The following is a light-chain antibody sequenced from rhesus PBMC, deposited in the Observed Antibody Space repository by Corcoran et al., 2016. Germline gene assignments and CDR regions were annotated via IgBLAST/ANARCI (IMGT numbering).Light chain of an antibody. V-gene: IGKV1-22*01. J-gene: IGKJ4*01. CDR2: KTS. Sequence: DIQMTQSPPSLSASVGDTVTITCRASQSISNWLAWYQQKPGMAPKLLLYKTSTLQSGVPSRFSGSGSGTDVTLTISSLQSEDFATYYCQQYSSFPLGFGGGTKVEIK. CDR1: QSISNW. CDR3: QQYSSFPLG.